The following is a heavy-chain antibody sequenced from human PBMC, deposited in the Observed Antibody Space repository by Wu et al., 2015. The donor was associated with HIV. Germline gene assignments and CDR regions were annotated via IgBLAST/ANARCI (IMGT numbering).Heavy chain of an antibody. J-gene: IGHJ6*02. CDR1: GYSFTTYY. Sequence: QVQLLQSGAELQKPGASVRLSCKTSGYSFTTYYLHWVRQAPGQGLEWMGTINPRDVSTTYAQKFKGRVTMTRDTSTSTVYMELSSLRSEDTATYYCAKDLHFGVAVSPISRGMDVWGQGTMVTVSS. V-gene: IGHV1-46*01. D-gene: IGHD6-19*01. CDR2: INPRDVST. CDR3: AKDLHFGVAVSPISRGMDV.